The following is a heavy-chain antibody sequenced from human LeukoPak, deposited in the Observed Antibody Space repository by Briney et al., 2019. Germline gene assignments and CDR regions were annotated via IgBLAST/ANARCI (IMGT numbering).Heavy chain of an antibody. CDR2: IYYSGSA. J-gene: IGHJ1*01. Sequence: SETLSLTCTVSGGSISSGGYYWSWIRQPPGKGLEWIGYIYYSGSASYNPSLKSRVTISIDGSKNQCSLKVNSMTAADTAVYYCARETAASNFQLWGLGTLVTVSS. V-gene: IGHV4-30-2*01. D-gene: IGHD1-1*01. CDR3: ARETAASNFQL. CDR1: GGSISSGGYY.